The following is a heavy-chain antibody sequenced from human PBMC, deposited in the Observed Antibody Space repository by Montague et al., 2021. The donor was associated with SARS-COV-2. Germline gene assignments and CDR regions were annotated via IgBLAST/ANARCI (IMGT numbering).Heavy chain of an antibody. J-gene: IGHJ4*02. D-gene: IGHD4-23*01. CDR2: LSTTGGST. V-gene: IGHV3-23*01. CDR1: GFTFSDYA. CDR3: AKDGSVASTGYFDS. Sequence: SRRLSWSASGFTFSDYAMAWVRQAPGKGLEWVSILSTTGGSTYYADSVKGRFIISRDNSKNALYLQMNSLRAEDTARYYCAKDGSVASTGYFDSWGQGTLVTVSS.